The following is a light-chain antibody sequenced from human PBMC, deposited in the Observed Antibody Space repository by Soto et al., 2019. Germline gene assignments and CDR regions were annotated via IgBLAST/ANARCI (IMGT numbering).Light chain of an antibody. V-gene: IGKV3-20*01. Sequence: EVVLTQSPGTLSLSPGERATLSCRASQSLSSSYLAWYQHKPGQAPRLLIYGASNRATGIPDRFSGSESGTDFTLTISRLEPEDFAVYYCQQYNNWPPITFGQGTRLEIK. J-gene: IGKJ5*01. CDR2: GAS. CDR1: QSLSSSY. CDR3: QQYNNWPPIT.